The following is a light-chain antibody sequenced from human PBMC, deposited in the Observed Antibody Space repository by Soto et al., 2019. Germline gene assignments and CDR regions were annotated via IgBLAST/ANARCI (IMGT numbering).Light chain of an antibody. V-gene: IGKV1-39*01. Sequence: DIQMTQSPSSLTASVGESVTITCRASQSISSYLNWYQQKPGKAPKLLIYAASSLQSGVPSRFSGSGSGTDFTLTISSLQPEDFATYYCQQSYSTPLTFGGGTKVDIK. J-gene: IGKJ4*01. CDR3: QQSYSTPLT. CDR2: AAS. CDR1: QSISSY.